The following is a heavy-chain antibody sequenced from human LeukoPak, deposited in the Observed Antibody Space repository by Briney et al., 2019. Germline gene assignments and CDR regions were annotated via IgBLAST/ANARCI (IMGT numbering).Heavy chain of an antibody. Sequence: ASVKVSCKASGGTFSSYAFNWLRQATGQGLEWMGWMNPNSGNTGYAQKFQGRVTMTRNTSISTAYMELSSLRSEDTAVYYCARGITMVRGVTHNWFDPWGQGTLVTVSS. D-gene: IGHD3-10*01. CDR2: MNPNSGNT. J-gene: IGHJ5*02. V-gene: IGHV1-8*02. CDR3: ARGITMVRGVTHNWFDP. CDR1: GGTFSSYA.